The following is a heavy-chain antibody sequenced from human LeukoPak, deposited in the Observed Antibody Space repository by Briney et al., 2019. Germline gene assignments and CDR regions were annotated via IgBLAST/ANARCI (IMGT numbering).Heavy chain of an antibody. J-gene: IGHJ4*02. CDR2: INHSGST. CDR3: AVLIRGVIKTMAAPFDY. V-gene: IGHV4-34*01. D-gene: IGHD3-10*01. CDR1: GGSFSGYY. Sequence: SETLSLTCAVYGGSFSGYYWSWIRQPPGKGLEWIGEINHSGSTNYNPSLKSRVTISVDPSKNQFSLKLSSVTAADTAVYYCAVLIRGVIKTMAAPFDYWGQGTLVTVSS.